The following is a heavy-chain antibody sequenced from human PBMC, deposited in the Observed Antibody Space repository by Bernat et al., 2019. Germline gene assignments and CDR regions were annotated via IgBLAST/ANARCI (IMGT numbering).Heavy chain of an antibody. D-gene: IGHD1-26*01. CDR1: GGSFSGYY. CDR3: ARGRGWESGDLFYYYSYMDF. V-gene: IGHV4-34*01. CDR2: INHSGST. Sequence: QVQLQQWGAGLLKPSETLSLTCAVYGGSFSGYYWNWIRQPPGKGLEWIGEINHSGSTNYNPSLKSRVTISVDTSRIQLSRTLSSVTAADTAVYYCARGRGWESGDLFYYYSYMDFWGKGTTVTVSS. J-gene: IGHJ6*03.